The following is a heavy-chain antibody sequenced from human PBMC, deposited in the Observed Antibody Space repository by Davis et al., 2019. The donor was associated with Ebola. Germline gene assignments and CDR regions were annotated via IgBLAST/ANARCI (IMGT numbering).Heavy chain of an antibody. CDR2: ISSSGSTI. D-gene: IGHD6-19*01. V-gene: IGHV3-48*03. Sequence: GGSLRLSCAASGFTFSSYEMNWVRQAPGKGLEWVSYISSSGSTIYYADSVKGRFTITRDNAKNSLYLQMNSLRAEDTAVYYCARERWLGDYYFDYWGQGTLVTVSS. CDR3: ARERWLGDYYFDY. J-gene: IGHJ4*02. CDR1: GFTFSSYE.